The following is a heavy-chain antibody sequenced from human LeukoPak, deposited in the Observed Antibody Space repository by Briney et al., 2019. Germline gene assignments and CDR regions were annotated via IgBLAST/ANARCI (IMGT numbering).Heavy chain of an antibody. CDR1: KFIFSNYW. D-gene: IGHD6-19*01. Sequence: PGGSLRLSCAASKFIFSNYWMTWVRQAPGKGLEWVANIKQDGSEKYYVDSVKGRFIISRDNAKNSLYLQMNSLRAEDTAVYYCARGPSIAVAEYIQHWGQGTLVTAS. J-gene: IGHJ1*01. CDR3: ARGPSIAVAEYIQH. V-gene: IGHV3-7*01. CDR2: IKQDGSEK.